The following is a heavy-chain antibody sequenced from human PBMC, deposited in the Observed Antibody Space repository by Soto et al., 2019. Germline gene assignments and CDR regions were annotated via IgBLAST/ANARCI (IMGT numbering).Heavy chain of an antibody. CDR3: AVDIEVTGMGHYYFDY. D-gene: IGHD2-15*01. V-gene: IGHV3-66*01. Sequence: EVQLVDSGGVLVRTGGSLRLSCAASGFTVSCIYISSVRQAPGKGLEWVSVIYADGTTYYADSVKDRFTISRDNSKNTVSLQMSSLRAEDTAVYYCAVDIEVTGMGHYYFDYWGQGALVTVSS. CDR1: GFTVSCIY. CDR2: IYADGTT. J-gene: IGHJ4*02.